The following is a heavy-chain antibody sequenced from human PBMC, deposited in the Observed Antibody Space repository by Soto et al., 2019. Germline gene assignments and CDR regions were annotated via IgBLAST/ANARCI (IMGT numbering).Heavy chain of an antibody. J-gene: IGHJ5*01. Sequence: PGGSLRLSCAVSGFGFSYYWMSWVRQAPGKGLEWVSVIYSGGSTYYADSVKGRFTISRDNSKNTLYLQMNSLRAEDTAVYYCAREKRQDSDFWSGYYFDYWGQGTLVTVSS. V-gene: IGHV3-53*01. CDR3: AREKRQDSDFWSGYYFDY. CDR1: GFGFSYYW. D-gene: IGHD3-3*01. CDR2: IYSGGST.